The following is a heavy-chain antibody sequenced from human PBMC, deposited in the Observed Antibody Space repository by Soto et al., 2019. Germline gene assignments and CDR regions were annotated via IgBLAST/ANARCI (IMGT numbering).Heavy chain of an antibody. V-gene: IGHV1-3*01. D-gene: IGHD3-3*01. Sequence: QVQVVQSGAEVKKPGASVKVSCMTSRYSFTDYPIHWVRQAPGQRLEWMGWIIAANGNTKYSQNVRGRVIITRDTSANTTNIGVDHPVPADEAFYFCLRGRGGLFPVFDAWGQGTLVNVPS. CDR3: LRGRGGLFPVFDA. CDR1: RYSFTDYP. J-gene: IGHJ4*02. CDR2: IIAANGNT.